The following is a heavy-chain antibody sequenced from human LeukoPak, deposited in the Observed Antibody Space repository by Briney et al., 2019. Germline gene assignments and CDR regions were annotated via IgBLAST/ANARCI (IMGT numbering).Heavy chain of an antibody. J-gene: IGHJ4*02. V-gene: IGHV1-8*01. CDR3: TRGSSGRRDN. CDR1: GYTFTSCD. CDR2: MNPNSGNT. D-gene: IGHD6-19*01. Sequence: GASVKVSCKASGYTFTSCDINWVRQATGQGLEWMGWMNPNSGNTGYGQSFQGRITMTRGISIGKAYMELSNLTSEDTAIYYCTRGSSGRRDNWGQGTLVTVSA.